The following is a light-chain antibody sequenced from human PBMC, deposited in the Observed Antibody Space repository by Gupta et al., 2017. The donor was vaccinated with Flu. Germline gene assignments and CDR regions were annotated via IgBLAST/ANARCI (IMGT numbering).Light chain of an antibody. CDR3: KQFVEDPGT. V-gene: IGKV2-28*01. J-gene: IGKJ4*01. CDR2: LAS. CDR1: QSRRQSNRYKY. Sequence: VTPGEPASISCRSSQSRRQSNRYKYLDWYLLKPGQSPQLLIYLASNRASEIPHRFSGSGSGTDFTRKISRVEAEDVGVYYCKQFVEDPGTFGRGTKVEIK.